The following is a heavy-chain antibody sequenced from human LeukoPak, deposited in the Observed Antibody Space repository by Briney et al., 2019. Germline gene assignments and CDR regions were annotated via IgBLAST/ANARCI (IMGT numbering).Heavy chain of an antibody. CDR2: IYHSGST. Sequence: SETLSFTCAVSGGSISSGGYSWSWIRQPPGKGLEWIGYIYHSGSTYYNPSLKSRVTISVDRSKNQFSLKLSSVTAADTAVYYCARAPYCGGDCSIPYFDYWGQGTLVTVSS. CDR3: ARAPYCGGDCSIPYFDY. CDR1: GGSISSGGYS. J-gene: IGHJ4*02. V-gene: IGHV4-30-2*01. D-gene: IGHD2-21*02.